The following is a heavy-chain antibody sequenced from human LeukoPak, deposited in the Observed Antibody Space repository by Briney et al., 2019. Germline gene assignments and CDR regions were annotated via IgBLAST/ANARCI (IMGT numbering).Heavy chain of an antibody. J-gene: IGHJ4*02. D-gene: IGHD6-25*01. CDR3: ARDRRLASFDY. Sequence: GGSLRLSCAGSGFTSSSFGMHWVRQAPGKGLEWVIFIQTDGSDKYYADSVKGRFTVSRDNSKNTLYLQMNSLRAEDAAIYYCARDRRLASFDYGGQRTLVTVSS. CDR2: IQTDGSDK. CDR1: GFTSSSFG. V-gene: IGHV3-30*02.